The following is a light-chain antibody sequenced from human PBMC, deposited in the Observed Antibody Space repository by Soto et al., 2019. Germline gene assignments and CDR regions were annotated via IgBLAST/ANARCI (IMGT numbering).Light chain of an antibody. CDR2: EVS. J-gene: IGLJ3*02. Sequence: QSALTQPASVSGSPGQSITISCTGTSSDVGGYNYVSWYQQHPGKAPKLMIYEVSNRPSGVSNPFSGSKSGNTASLTISRRQAEDEADYYCSSYTSSSTRVFGGGTEVTVL. CDR1: SSDVGGYNY. V-gene: IGLV2-14*01. CDR3: SSYTSSSTRV.